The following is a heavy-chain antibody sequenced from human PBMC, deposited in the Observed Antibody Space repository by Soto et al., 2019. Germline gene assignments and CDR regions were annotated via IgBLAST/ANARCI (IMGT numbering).Heavy chain of an antibody. Sequence: ETLSLTCSVSGGSVSDKTYYWSWIRQPPGKGLEWIGYIYYSGNTNYNPSLKSRVIISVDTSKNLYSLKLTSVTAADTAVYYCARIPVDTSMIYWLDPWGQGTLVTVSS. CDR1: GGSVSDKTYY. CDR3: ARIPVDTSMIYWLDP. CDR2: IYYSGNT. D-gene: IGHD5-18*01. J-gene: IGHJ5*02. V-gene: IGHV4-61*01.